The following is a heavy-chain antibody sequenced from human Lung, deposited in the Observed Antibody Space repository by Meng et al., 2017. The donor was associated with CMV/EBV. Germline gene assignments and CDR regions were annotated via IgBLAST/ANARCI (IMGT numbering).Heavy chain of an antibody. J-gene: IGHJ4*02. Sequence: SETLSLTCTVSGDSITSSSYYWGWIRQPPGKGLEWIGSMYYSANTYYNPSLKSRVTISVDTSQNQFSLTLTSVTAADTAVYYCAFSSGADYGSGSCEYWGQGHXVTVDS. D-gene: IGHD3-10*01. CDR2: MYYSANT. CDR1: GDSITSSSYY. CDR3: AFSSGADYGSGSCEY. V-gene: IGHV4-39*01.